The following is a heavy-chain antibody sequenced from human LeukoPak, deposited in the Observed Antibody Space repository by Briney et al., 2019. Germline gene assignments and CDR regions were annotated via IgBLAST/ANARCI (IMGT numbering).Heavy chain of an antibody. J-gene: IGHJ5*02. CDR1: GFTVSSNS. CDR2: INSDGINT. V-gene: IGHV3-74*01. CDR3: AKAGGSESYFFNCCDP. D-gene: IGHD3-10*01. Sequence: GGSLRLSCTVSGFTVSSNSMNWVRQAPGKGLEWVSRINSDGINTSYADSVKGRFTISRDNAKNSMYLQMNNLRVEDTALYYCAKAGGSESYFFNCCDPWGQETLVSVPS.